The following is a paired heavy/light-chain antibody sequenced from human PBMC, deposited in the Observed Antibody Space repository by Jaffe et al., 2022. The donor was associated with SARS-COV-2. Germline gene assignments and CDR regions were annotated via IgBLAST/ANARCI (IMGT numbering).Heavy chain of an antibody. CDR1: GLTVSSAW. CDR3: IAQFLGY. J-gene: IGHJ4*02. Sequence: EVQLVESGGGLVKPGGSLRLSCVVSGLTVSSAWVSWVRQAPGRGLEWVGLIRSKSNGETTDYAAPVRGRFSISRDDSRSTVYLQMNGLKTEDTAVYYCIAQFLGYWGQGTVVTVSS. CDR2: IRSKSNGETT. V-gene: IGHV3-15*01. D-gene: IGHD7-27*01.
Light chain of an antibody. J-gene: IGKJ1*01. Sequence: EIVLTQSPGTLSLSPGERATLSCGASQSVSSGYLAWYQQKPGLAPRLLIYDASTRATGIPDRFSGSGSGTDFTLTISSLEPEDFALYHCQQYASSPWTFGQGTKVEIK. V-gene: IGKV3D-20*01. CDR3: QQYASSPWT. CDR2: DAS. CDR1: QSVSSGY.